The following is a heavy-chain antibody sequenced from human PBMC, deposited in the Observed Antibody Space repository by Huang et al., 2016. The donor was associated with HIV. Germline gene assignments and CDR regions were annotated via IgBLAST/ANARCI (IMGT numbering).Heavy chain of an antibody. Sequence: EVQLVESGGGLVQPGRSLRLSCAASGFTFDDYAMHWVGQAPGKGLEWGSGISWNSGSIGDADSVKGRFTISRDNAKNSLYLQMNSLRAEDTALYYCARRGVMVRGAHFDYWGLGTLVTVSS. CDR1: GFTFDDYA. D-gene: IGHD3-10*01. V-gene: IGHV3-9*01. CDR3: ARRGVMVRGAHFDY. CDR2: ISWNSGSI. J-gene: IGHJ4*02.